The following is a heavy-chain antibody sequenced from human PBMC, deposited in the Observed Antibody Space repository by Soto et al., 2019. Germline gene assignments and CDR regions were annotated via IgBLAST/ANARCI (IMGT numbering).Heavy chain of an antibody. Sequence: QLQLQESGSGLVKPSQTLSLTCAVSGGSISSGGYCWSWILQPPGKGLVGIGYIYHSGSTFYSPSLNRRVTISVDRSNTQFSLKLSSVTAADTAVYYCARGLGTWGQGTLVTVSS. CDR3: ARGLGT. CDR1: GGSISSGGYC. V-gene: IGHV4-30-2*01. CDR2: IYHSGST. J-gene: IGHJ5*02. D-gene: IGHD3-10*01.